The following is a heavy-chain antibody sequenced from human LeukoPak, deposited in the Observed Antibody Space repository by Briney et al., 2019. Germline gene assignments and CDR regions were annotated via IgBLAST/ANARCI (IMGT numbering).Heavy chain of an antibody. CDR2: INAGNGNT. CDR1: GYTFISYT. J-gene: IGHJ4*02. D-gene: IGHD2-8*01. Sequence: ASVKVSCKASGYTFISYTLHWVRQAPGQRLEWMGWINAGNGNTKYSQKFQGRVTITRNASASTAYMELSSLRSEDTAVYYCARVYGGYWGQGTLVTVSS. V-gene: IGHV1-3*01. CDR3: ARVYGGY.